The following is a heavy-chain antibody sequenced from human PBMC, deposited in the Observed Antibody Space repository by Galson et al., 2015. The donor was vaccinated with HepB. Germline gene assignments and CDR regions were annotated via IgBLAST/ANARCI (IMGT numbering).Heavy chain of an antibody. CDR3: AREDLGDYGDYEEKYYYYGMDV. D-gene: IGHD4-17*01. CDR2: INAGNGNT. CDR1: GYTFTSYA. Sequence: SVKVSCKASGYTFTSYAMHWVRQAPGQRLEWMGWINAGNGNTKYSQKFQGRVTITRDTSASTAYMELSSLRSEDTAVYYCAREDLGDYGDYEEKYYYYGMDVWGQGTTVTVSS. J-gene: IGHJ6*02. V-gene: IGHV1-3*01.